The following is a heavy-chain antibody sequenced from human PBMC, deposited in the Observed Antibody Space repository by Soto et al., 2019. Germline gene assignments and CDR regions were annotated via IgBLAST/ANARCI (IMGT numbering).Heavy chain of an antibody. CDR1: GFTFSYFG. Sequence: GESLKISCAASGFTFSYFGMHWVRQAPGKGLEWVAVIWYDGSNKYYADSVKGRFTISRDNSKSTLFLQMNSLRAEDTAVYYCARDYGDWNSTPDYWGQGTRVTVSS. D-gene: IGHD1-7*01. V-gene: IGHV3-33*01. CDR2: IWYDGSNK. CDR3: ARDYGDWNSTPDY. J-gene: IGHJ4*02.